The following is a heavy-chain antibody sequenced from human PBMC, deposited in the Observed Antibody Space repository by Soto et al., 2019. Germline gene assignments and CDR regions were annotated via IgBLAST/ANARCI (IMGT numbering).Heavy chain of an antibody. J-gene: IGHJ4*02. Sequence: QVQLQESGPGLVKPSQTLSLTCSVSGGSISSGGYFWSWIRQHPGKGLEWIGYIYSSGRTYYNPSLRSRLTISTDASKTPFSLELSSVTAADTAVYYCARAYSTSTRAFDYWGQGTLVTVSS. V-gene: IGHV4-31*03. CDR1: GGSISSGGYF. D-gene: IGHD6-6*01. CDR3: ARAYSTSTRAFDY. CDR2: IYSSGRT.